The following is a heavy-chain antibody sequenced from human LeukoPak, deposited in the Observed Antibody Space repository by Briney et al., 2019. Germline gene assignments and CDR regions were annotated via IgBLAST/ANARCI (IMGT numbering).Heavy chain of an antibody. D-gene: IGHD3-10*01. CDR3: ARDLGVRGVHGYYFDY. Sequence: GGSLRLSCAASGFTFSSYGMSWVRQAPGKGLEWVSAISGSGGSTYYADSVKGRFTISRDNAKNTLFLQMNSLRAEDTAVYYCARDLGVRGVHGYYFDYWGQGTLVTVSS. CDR1: GFTFSSYG. V-gene: IGHV3-23*01. CDR2: ISGSGGST. J-gene: IGHJ4*02.